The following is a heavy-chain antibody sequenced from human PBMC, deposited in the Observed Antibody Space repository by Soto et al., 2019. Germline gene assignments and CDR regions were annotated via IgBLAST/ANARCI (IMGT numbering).Heavy chain of an antibody. CDR1: GYTFTGYY. CDR2: INPNSGGT. D-gene: IGHD6-19*01. Sequence: ASVKVSCKASGYTFTGYYMHWVRQAPGQGLEWMGWINPNSGGTNYAQKFQGWVTMTRDTSISTAYMELSRLRSDDTAVYYCARDVIAVAGTDYYYGMDVWGQGXTVTVYS. V-gene: IGHV1-2*04. CDR3: ARDVIAVAGTDYYYGMDV. J-gene: IGHJ6*02.